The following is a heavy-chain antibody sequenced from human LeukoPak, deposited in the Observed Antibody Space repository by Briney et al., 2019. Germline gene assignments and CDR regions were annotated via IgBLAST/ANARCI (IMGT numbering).Heavy chain of an antibody. CDR2: VSYRGGT. J-gene: IGHJ4*02. CDR1: GDSISSSGYY. Sequence: NPSETLSLTCSVSGDSISSSGYYWGWIRQPPGKGLEWIGSVSYRGGTYYNPSLKTRVTISVDTSKNQFSLRLSSVTAADTAVYYCARLYYYGSGSYSDYFDYWGQGTLVTVSS. D-gene: IGHD3-10*01. V-gene: IGHV4-39*01. CDR3: ARLYYYGSGSYSDYFDY.